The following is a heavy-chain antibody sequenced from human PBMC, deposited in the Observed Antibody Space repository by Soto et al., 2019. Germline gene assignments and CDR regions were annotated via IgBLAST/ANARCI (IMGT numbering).Heavy chain of an antibody. CDR3: ARDSSGWTPHDAFDI. CDR1: GGSISSSNW. J-gene: IGHJ3*02. Sequence: QVQLQESGPGLVKPSGTLSLTCAVSGGSISSSNWWSWVRQPPGKGLEWIGEIYHSGSTNYNPSLKRRVTISVDKSKNQFSLKLSSVTAADTAVYYCARDSSGWTPHDAFDIWGQGTMVTVSS. D-gene: IGHD6-19*01. V-gene: IGHV4-4*02. CDR2: IYHSGST.